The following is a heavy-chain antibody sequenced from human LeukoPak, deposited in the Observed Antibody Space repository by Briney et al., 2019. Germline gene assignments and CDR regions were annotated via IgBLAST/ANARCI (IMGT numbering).Heavy chain of an antibody. J-gene: IGHJ4*02. CDR1: GFTFSSHA. CDR2: ISSNGHST. V-gene: IGHV3-64*01. D-gene: IGHD5-18*01. CDR3: ARVDGYSYGRIDY. Sequence: PGGSLRLSCAASGFTFSSHAMHWVRQAPGKGLEYVSAISSNGHSTYYANSVKGRFTISRDNSKNTLYLQMGSLRAEDMALYYCARVDGYSYGRIDYWGQGTLVTVSS.